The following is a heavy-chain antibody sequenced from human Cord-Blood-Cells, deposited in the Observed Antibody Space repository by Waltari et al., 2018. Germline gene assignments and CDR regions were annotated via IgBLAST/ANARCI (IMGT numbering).Heavy chain of an antibody. CDR1: GFTFSSYG. V-gene: IGHV3-33*01. CDR2: IWYVVINK. D-gene: IGHD2-21*01. CDR3: AITFKHIYNY. Sequence: QVQLVESGGGVVQPVRSLRLSYAASGFTFSSYGMQWVRQAAGKGLEWVSVIWYVVINKYYADSLNGRFTISIANSKISLFLQMNILISDYTVVYYCAITFKHIYNY. J-gene: IGHJ4*01.